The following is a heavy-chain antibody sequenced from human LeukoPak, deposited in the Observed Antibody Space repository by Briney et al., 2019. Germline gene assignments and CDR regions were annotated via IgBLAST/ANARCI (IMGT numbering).Heavy chain of an antibody. D-gene: IGHD3-10*01. CDR1: GFPFSEYA. CDR2: ISGNGQNT. J-gene: IGHJ4*02. Sequence: QSGGSLRLSCAASGFPFSEYAMSWVRQSPEKGLQWVSAISGNGQNTYYVDSVKGRFTLSRDSSKNTLYLQMNSLRIEDTAIYYCAKHLWRDLLSFGEGYYVDYWGQGALVTASS. CDR3: AKHLWRDLLSFGEGYYVDY. V-gene: IGHV3-23*01.